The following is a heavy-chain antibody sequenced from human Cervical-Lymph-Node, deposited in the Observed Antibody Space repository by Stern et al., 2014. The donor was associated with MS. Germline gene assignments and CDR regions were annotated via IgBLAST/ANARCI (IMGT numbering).Heavy chain of an antibody. J-gene: IGHJ4*02. V-gene: IGHV3-48*02. Sequence: EVQLVESGGGLVHPGGSLRLSCGGSGFDFSTYAMNWVRQAPGKGLGWVSYITSSSSAMYYADSVKGRFTIFRDNAKGSLYLQMHSLRDDDTAIYYCARVGGTSYYDYSDYWGQGTLVTVSS. CDR1: GFDFSTYA. D-gene: IGHD3-3*01. CDR2: ITSSSSAM. CDR3: ARVGGTSYYDYSDY.